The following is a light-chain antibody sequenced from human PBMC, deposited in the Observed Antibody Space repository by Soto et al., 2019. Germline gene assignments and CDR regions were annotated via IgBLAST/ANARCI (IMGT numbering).Light chain of an antibody. V-gene: IGKV3-20*01. J-gene: IGKJ1*01. CDR2: GAS. CDR3: QQYGSSPRK. CDR1: QSVSSSY. Sequence: EIVLTQSPGTLSLSPGERATLSRRASQSVSSSYLAWYQQKPGQAPRLLIYGASSRATGIPDRFSGSGSGTDFTLTISGLEPEDCAVYYCQQYGSSPRKFGQGTKVEIK.